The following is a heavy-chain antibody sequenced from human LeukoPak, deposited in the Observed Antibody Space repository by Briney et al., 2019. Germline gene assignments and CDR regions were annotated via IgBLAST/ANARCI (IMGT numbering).Heavy chain of an antibody. V-gene: IGHV1-69*05. CDR2: IIPIFGTA. D-gene: IGHD5-24*01. CDR3: ATSRDGYKFGKWTLIDY. CDR1: GGTFRSYA. J-gene: IGHJ4*02. Sequence: GSSVKVSCKASGGTFRSYAISWVRQAPGQGLEWMGGIIPIFGTANYAQKFQGRVTITTDESTSTAYMELSSLRSEDTAVYYCATSRDGYKFGKWTLIDYWGQGTLVTVSS.